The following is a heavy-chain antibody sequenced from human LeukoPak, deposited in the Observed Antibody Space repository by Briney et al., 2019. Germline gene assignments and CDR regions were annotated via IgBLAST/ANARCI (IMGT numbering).Heavy chain of an antibody. CDR1: GFTISTFW. V-gene: IGHV3-7*01. Sequence: GGSLRLSCAASGFTISTFWMTWVRQAPGKVLEWVANIKQDGTEKYYVDSVKGRFTISRDNAKNSLYVQVDSLRAEDTAVYYCAKGWSFDIRGQGTMVTVTS. D-gene: IGHD2-15*01. CDR2: IKQDGTEK. CDR3: AKGWSFDI. J-gene: IGHJ3*02.